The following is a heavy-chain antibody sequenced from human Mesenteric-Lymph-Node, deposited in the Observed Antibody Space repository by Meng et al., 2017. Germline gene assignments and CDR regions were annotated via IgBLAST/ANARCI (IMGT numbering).Heavy chain of an antibody. J-gene: IGHJ4*02. V-gene: IGHV3-33*03. CDR1: GFTFSNYD. CDR3: ACSRTFDY. CDR2: IRYDGTHK. D-gene: IGHD6-13*01. Sequence: RGGAGGGVVQPGTSLRLSCAASGFTFSNYDIPWVRQAPGKGLEWVTFIRYDGTHKYYGDSVKGRFTISRDNSKNTLYLQMNSLRADDTAIYYCACSRTFDYWGQGTLVTVSS.